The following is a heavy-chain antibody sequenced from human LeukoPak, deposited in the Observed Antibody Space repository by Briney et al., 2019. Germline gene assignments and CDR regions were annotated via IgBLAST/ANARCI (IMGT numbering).Heavy chain of an antibody. CDR2: ISGSGGST. V-gene: IGHV3-23*01. D-gene: IGHD6-6*01. CDR1: GFTFSSYA. Sequence: GGSLRLSCAASGFTFSSYAMSWVRQAPGKGLEWVSAISGSGGSTYYADSVKGRFTISRDNSKNTLHLQMNSLRAEDTAVYYCAKDLSSSLNFDYWGQGTLVTVSS. J-gene: IGHJ4*02. CDR3: AKDLSSSLNFDY.